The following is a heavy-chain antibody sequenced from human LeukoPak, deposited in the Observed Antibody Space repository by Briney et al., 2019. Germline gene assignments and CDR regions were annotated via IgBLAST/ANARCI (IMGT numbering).Heavy chain of an antibody. CDR3: ARHEKGFGELFLFDY. CDR2: IYNSWTT. J-gene: IGHJ4*02. V-gene: IGHV4-61*02. Sequence: PSQTLSLTCTVSGDSVSSGSNYWSWLRQPAGKGLEWIGRIYNSWTTNYNPSLKSRVTISVDTSKNQFSLKLSSVTAADTAVYYCARHEKGFGELFLFDYWGQGTLVTVSS. CDR1: GDSVSSGSNY. D-gene: IGHD3-10*01.